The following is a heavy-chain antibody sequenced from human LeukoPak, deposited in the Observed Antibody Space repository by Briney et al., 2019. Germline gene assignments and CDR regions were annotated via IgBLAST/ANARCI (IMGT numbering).Heavy chain of an antibody. D-gene: IGHD4-17*01. V-gene: IGHV3-30*02. CDR1: GYTFSNYA. Sequence: GGSLRLSCAASGYTFSNYAMYWVRQAPGKGLEWVAVIWYDGSHEYYVDSVKGRFTISRDNSKNTLYLQMNSLRAEDTAVYYCAKVPPPDYEEPNDYWGQGTLVTVSS. J-gene: IGHJ4*02. CDR2: IWYDGSHE. CDR3: AKVPPPDYEEPNDY.